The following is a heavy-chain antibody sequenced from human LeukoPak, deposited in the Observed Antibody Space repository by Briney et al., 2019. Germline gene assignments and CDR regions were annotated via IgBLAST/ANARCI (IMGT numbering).Heavy chain of an antibody. CDR2: INPNSGGT. Sequence: ASVKVSCKASGYTFTGYYMHWVRQAPGQGLEWMGWINPNSGGTNYAQKFQGRVTMTRDTSISTAYMELSRLRSDDTAVYYCAATGTAADYYYYYYYMDVWGKGTTVTISS. J-gene: IGHJ6*03. CDR3: AATGTAADYYYYYYYMDV. V-gene: IGHV1-2*02. CDR1: GYTFTGYY. D-gene: IGHD6-13*01.